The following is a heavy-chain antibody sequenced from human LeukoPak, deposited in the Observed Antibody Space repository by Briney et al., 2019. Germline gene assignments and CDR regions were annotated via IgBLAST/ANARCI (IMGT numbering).Heavy chain of an antibody. CDR2: IYRGGRT. Sequence: GGSLRLSCGASGFTVSSNYMSWVHKATGKGLEWVSVIYRGGRTYYADAVKGRFTISRDNSKNTLYLQMNSLRAEDTAVYYCARSLDTALVYYYYVMDVWGQGTTVTVSS. CDR3: ARSLDTALVYYYYVMDV. CDR1: GFTVSSNY. V-gene: IGHV3-66*02. D-gene: IGHD5-18*01. J-gene: IGHJ6*02.